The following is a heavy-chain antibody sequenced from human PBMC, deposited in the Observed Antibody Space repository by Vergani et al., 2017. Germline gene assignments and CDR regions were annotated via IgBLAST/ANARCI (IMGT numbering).Heavy chain of an antibody. J-gene: IGHJ4*02. CDR2: IYPGDSDN. V-gene: IGHV5-51*03. Sequence: EVQLVQSGAEVKKPGESLKISCKGSGYSFTSYWIGWVRQMPGKGLEWMGIIYPGDSDNRYSLFFQGQVTISADKSISTAYLQWSSLNDSDTAMYYCASPSGGCSGYDAEDPFDYWGRGTLVSVSS. D-gene: IGHD5-12*01. CDR3: ASPSGGCSGYDAEDPFDY. CDR1: GYSFTSYW.